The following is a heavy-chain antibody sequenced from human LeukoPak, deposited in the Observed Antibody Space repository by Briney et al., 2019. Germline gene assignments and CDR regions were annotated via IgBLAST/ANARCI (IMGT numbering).Heavy chain of an antibody. J-gene: IGHJ4*02. CDR2: IYHSGSA. Sequence: SETLSLTCSVFGWSLSRGGYYWNWIRQQPGQGLEWLGYIYHSGSARYNPSFKSRLNMSVDMSRNQFSLNLSSVTAADAAVYYCARGGDYGDYFVYWGQGTLVSVSS. V-gene: IGHV4-31*03. D-gene: IGHD4-17*01. CDR3: ARGGDYGDYFVY. CDR1: GWSLSRGGYY.